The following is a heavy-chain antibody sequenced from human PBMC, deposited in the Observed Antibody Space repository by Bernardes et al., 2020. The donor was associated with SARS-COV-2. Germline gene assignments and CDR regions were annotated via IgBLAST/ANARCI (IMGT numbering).Heavy chain of an antibody. CDR1: GYTFTSYG. Sequence: ASVKVSCKASGYTFTSYGISWVRQAPGQGLEWMGWISAYNGNTNYAQKLQGRVTMTTDTSTSTAYMELRSLRSDDTAVYYCARAAGRYQLLYLRYWGQGTLVTVSS. J-gene: IGHJ4*02. CDR2: ISAYNGNT. CDR3: ARAAGRYQLLYLRY. V-gene: IGHV1-18*01. D-gene: IGHD2-2*02.